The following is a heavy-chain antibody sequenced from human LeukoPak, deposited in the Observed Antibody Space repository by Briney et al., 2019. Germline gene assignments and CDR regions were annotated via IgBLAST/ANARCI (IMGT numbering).Heavy chain of an antibody. CDR3: ARVGSRADYGDSRYYYYYYGMDV. CDR2: ICSSSSNI. CDR1: GFTFRSYS. Sequence: GGSLRLSCAASGFTFRSYSMNWVRQAPGKGVEGVSYICSSSSNIYYGDSVKGRFTISRDNAKNSLYLQMNSLRAEDTAVYYCARVGSRADYGDSRYYYYYYGMDVWGQGTTVTVSS. D-gene: IGHD4-17*01. V-gene: IGHV3-48*01. J-gene: IGHJ6*02.